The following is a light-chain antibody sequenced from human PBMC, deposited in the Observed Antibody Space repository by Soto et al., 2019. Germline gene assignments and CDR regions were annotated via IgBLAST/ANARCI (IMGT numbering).Light chain of an antibody. Sequence: QSALTQPASVSGSPGQSITLSCTGTSSDVGTYHYVSWYQQHPGKAPKLMIYGVSSRPSGISNRFSGSKSGNTASLTISGLQAEDEGVYYCNSYAGTGLGVFGGGTKLTVL. CDR2: GVS. CDR1: SSDVGTYHY. J-gene: IGLJ2*01. CDR3: NSYAGTGLGV. V-gene: IGLV2-14*01.